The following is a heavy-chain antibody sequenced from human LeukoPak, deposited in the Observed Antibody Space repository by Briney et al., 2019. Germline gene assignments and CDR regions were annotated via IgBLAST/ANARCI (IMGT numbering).Heavy chain of an antibody. V-gene: IGHV3-7*03. J-gene: IGHJ4*02. CDR2: IKLDGSEK. CDR3: ARDDSGGHTDY. CDR1: GFTFGKYW. Sequence: PGGSLRLSCVASGFTFGKYWMSWVRQAPGKGLEWVANIKLDGSEKYYVDSVKGRFTISRDNAKNSLYLQMNSLRAEDTAVYYCARDDSGGHTDYWGQGTLVTVSS. D-gene: IGHD6-19*01.